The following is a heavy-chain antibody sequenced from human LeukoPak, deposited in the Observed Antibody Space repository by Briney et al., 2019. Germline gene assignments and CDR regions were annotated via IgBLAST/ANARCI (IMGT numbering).Heavy chain of an antibody. CDR3: ARGEGSCGSSTCRQYLAY. J-gene: IGHJ4*02. Sequence: QAGGSLRLSCAASGFTYSGYALNWVRQAPGKGLEWVSAISGSGSGTHYADSMKGRFTISRDNSNNTLYLQMNSLRAEDTALYYCARGEGSCGSSTCRQYLAYWGQGTLVSVSS. D-gene: IGHD2-2*01. CDR2: ISGSGSGT. V-gene: IGHV3-23*01. CDR1: GFTYSGYA.